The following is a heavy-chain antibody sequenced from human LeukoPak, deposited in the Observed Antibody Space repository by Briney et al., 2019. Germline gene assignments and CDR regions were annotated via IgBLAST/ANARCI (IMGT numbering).Heavy chain of an antibody. V-gene: IGHV3-23*01. Sequence: GTLSLTCAVSGGSISSSNWWSWVRQPPGKGLEWVSAISGSGGSTYYADSVKGRFTISRDNSKNTLYLQMNSLRAEDTAVYYCAKDPLICSTSCSMRGYFDYWGQGTLVTVSS. CDR2: ISGSGGST. CDR1: GGSISSSN. CDR3: AKDPLICSTSCSMRGYFDY. J-gene: IGHJ4*02. D-gene: IGHD2-2*01.